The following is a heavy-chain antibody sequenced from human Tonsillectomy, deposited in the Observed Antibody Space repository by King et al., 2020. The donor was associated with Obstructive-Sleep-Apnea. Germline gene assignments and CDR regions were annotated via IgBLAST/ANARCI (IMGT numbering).Heavy chain of an antibody. V-gene: IGHV3-11*01. CDR2: ISSSGNTK. CDR1: GFTFSDYY. J-gene: IGHJ6*02. CDR3: ARDVSPSSSKAYYYGMDV. Sequence: VQLVESGEGLVKPGGSLRLSCAASGFTFSDYYMNWIRQAPGKGLEWVSYISSSGNTKYYADSVKGRFTISRDNAKNSLYLQMNSLRDEDTAVYFCARDVSPSSSKAYYYGMDVWGQGTTVTVSS. D-gene: IGHD2-2*01.